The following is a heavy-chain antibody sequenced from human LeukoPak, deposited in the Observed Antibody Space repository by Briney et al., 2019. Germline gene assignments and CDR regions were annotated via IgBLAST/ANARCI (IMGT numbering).Heavy chain of an antibody. CDR2: IWYDGSNK. J-gene: IGHJ4*02. V-gene: IGHV3-33*06. CDR3: TKDRRGPAAGTWYFDY. Sequence: GGSLRLSCAASGFTFSSYGMHWVRQAPGKGLEWVAVIWYDGSNKYYADSVKGRFTISRDNSKNTVYLQLNSLRAGDTAIYYCTKDRRGPAAGTWYFDYWGPGTLVTVSS. CDR1: GFTFSSYG. D-gene: IGHD6-13*01.